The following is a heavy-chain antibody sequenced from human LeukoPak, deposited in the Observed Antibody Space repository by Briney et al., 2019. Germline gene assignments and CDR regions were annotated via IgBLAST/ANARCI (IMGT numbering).Heavy chain of an antibody. CDR1: GFTFSSYW. CDR3: ARDGNYYDSSGYQKTDY. J-gene: IGHJ4*02. Sequence: GGSLRLSCAASGFTFSSYWMSWVRQAPGKGLEWVANIKQDGSEKYYVDSVKGRFTISRDNAKNSLYLQMNSLRAEDTAVYYCARDGNYYDSSGYQKTDYWGQGTLVTVSS. D-gene: IGHD3-22*01. CDR2: IKQDGSEK. V-gene: IGHV3-7*01.